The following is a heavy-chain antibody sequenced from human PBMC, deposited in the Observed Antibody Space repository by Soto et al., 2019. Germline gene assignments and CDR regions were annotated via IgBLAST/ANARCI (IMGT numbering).Heavy chain of an antibody. V-gene: IGHV1-69*01. CDR3: ARDIQDIVVVPAAWGSWFDP. CDR2: IIPIFGTA. Sequence: QVQLVQSGAEVKKPGSSVKVSCKASGGTFSSYAISWVRQAPGQGLEWMGGIIPIFGTANYAQKFQGRVTITADESTSTAYMELSSLRSEDTAVYYCARDIQDIVVVPAAWGSWFDPWGQGTLVTVSS. CDR1: GGTFSSYA. D-gene: IGHD2-2*01. J-gene: IGHJ5*02.